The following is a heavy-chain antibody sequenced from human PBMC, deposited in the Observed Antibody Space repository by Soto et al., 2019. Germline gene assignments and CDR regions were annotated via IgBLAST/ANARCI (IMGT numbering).Heavy chain of an antibody. CDR2: IYSGGST. CDR3: ARGVVRLRYDFDI. Sequence: EVQLVESGGGLVQPGGSLRLSCAASGFTVSSNYMSWVRQAPGKGLEWVSVIYSGGSTYYADSVKGRFTISRHNSKNTLYLHMNSLRAEDTAVYYCARGVVRLRYDFDICGQGTMVTVSS. CDR1: GFTVSSNY. J-gene: IGHJ3*02. V-gene: IGHV3-53*04. D-gene: IGHD6-25*01.